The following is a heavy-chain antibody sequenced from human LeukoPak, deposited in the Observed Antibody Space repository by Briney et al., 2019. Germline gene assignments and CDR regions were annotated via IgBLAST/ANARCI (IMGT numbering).Heavy chain of an antibody. CDR2: ISGYNGKT. CDR1: GYSFATYA. V-gene: IGHV1-18*01. Sequence: ASVKVSCKASGYSFATYAITWVRQAPGLGLEWMGWISGYNGKTNYAPKLQGRLTMTTDTSTSTAYMELRSLRSDDTAMYYCARGVEPLAANTLAYWGQGTLVTVSS. D-gene: IGHD1-14*01. CDR3: ARGVEPLAANTLAY. J-gene: IGHJ4*02.